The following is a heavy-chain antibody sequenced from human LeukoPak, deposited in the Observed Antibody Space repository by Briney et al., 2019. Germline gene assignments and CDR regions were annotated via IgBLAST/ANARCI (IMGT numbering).Heavy chain of an antibody. Sequence: APVKVSCKASGYTSTSYGISWVRQAPGQGLEWMGWISAYNGNTNYAQKLQGRVTMTTDTSTSTAYMELRSLRSDDTAVYYCARDSDYGDAGYYWGQGTLVTVSS. CDR3: ARDSDYGDAGYY. J-gene: IGHJ4*02. CDR1: GYTSTSYG. CDR2: ISAYNGNT. D-gene: IGHD4/OR15-4a*01. V-gene: IGHV1-18*01.